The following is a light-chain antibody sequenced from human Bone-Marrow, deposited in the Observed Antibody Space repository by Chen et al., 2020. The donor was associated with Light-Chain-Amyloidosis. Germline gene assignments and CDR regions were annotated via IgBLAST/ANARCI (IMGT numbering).Light chain of an antibody. CDR1: DLPTKY. CDR2: RDT. CDR3: QSAESSGTYEVI. V-gene: IGLV3-25*03. Sequence: SYELTQPPSVSVSPGQTARITCSGDDLPTKYAYWYQQKPGQAPVLVIHRDTERPSGISERFSGSSSGTTATLTISGVQAEDEADYNCQSAESSGTYEVIFGGGTKLTV. J-gene: IGLJ2*01.